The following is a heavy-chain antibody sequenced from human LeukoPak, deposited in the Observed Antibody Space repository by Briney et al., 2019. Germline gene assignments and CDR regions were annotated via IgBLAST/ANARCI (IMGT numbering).Heavy chain of an antibody. CDR1: GFTFSSYG. Sequence: PGGSLRLSCAASGFTFSSYGMHWVRQAPGKGLEWVANIKQDGSEKYYVDPVKGRFTISRDNAKNSLYLQMNSLRAEDTAFYYCARMAGAGYYFYMDVWGKGTTVTVSS. CDR2: IKQDGSEK. D-gene: IGHD6-19*01. V-gene: IGHV3-7*03. CDR3: ARMAGAGYYFYMDV. J-gene: IGHJ6*03.